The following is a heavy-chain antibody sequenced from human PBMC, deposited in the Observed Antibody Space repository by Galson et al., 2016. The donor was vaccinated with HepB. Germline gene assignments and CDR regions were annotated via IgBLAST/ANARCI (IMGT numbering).Heavy chain of an antibody. D-gene: IGHD1-1*01. Sequence: ETLSLTCTVSGDSLIHYYWGWIRQPPGKGLEWIGHIYYNGHTNYNLSLTSRLSMSVDTSSNQFSLKLSSVTAADTAVYYCGRWNERLDYWGQGTLVTVSS. V-gene: IGHV4-59*01. CDR1: GDSLIHYY. CDR3: GRWNERLDY. J-gene: IGHJ4*02. CDR2: IYYNGHT.